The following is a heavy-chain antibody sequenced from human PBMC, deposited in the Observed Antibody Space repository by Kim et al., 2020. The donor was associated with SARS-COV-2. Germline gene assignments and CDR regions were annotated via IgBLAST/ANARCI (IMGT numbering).Heavy chain of an antibody. J-gene: IGHJ3*02. Sequence: LKSRVTISVDTSKNQCSLKLSSVTAADTAVYYCALTYYYGSGSYLGAFDIWGQGTMVTVSS. CDR3: ALTYYYGSGSYLGAFDI. D-gene: IGHD3-10*01. V-gene: IGHV4-31*02.